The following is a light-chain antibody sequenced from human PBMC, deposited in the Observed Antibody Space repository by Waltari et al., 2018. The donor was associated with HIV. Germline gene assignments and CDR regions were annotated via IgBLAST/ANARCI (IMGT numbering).Light chain of an antibody. Sequence: QSVLTQPPSVSGAPGQRVTISCTGSSYNTGAGYDVHWYQQLPGTAPKLLIYGNNNRPSGVPDRFSGSKSGTSVSLAITGLQAEDEADYFCQSYDSRLRAVVFGGGTKLTVL. CDR2: GNN. V-gene: IGLV1-40*01. J-gene: IGLJ2*01. CDR3: QSYDSRLRAVV. CDR1: SYNTGAGYD.